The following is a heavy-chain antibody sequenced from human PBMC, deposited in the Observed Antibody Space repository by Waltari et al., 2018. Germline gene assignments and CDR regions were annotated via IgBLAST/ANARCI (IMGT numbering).Heavy chain of an antibody. CDR2: VYPENCKT. D-gene: IGHD5-12*01. J-gene: IGHJ3*02. CDR3: AVLVATNDDPLDI. Sequence: DVQVVQSGAEVKKPGATVKISCKVSGYTFTDFYMHWVQQAPGKGLQWVGLVYPENCKTVQAENFKGRVTMTADTSTDTAYMELSSLRSDDTAVYYCAVLVATNDDPLDIWGQGTVVTVSP. V-gene: IGHV1-69-2*01. CDR1: GYTFTDFY.